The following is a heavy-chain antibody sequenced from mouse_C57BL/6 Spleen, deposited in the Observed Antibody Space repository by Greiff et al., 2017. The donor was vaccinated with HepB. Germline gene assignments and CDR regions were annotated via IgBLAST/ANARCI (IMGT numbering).Heavy chain of an antibody. CDR1: GYSFTDYN. D-gene: IGHD2-4*01. J-gene: IGHJ3*01. CDR3: ARGGVYDYDEGAWFAY. Sequence: EVQLQESGPELVKPGASVKISCKASGYSFTDYNMNWVKQSNGKSLEWIGVINPNYGTTSYNQKFKGKATLTVDQSSSTAYMQLNSLTSEDSAVYYCARGGVYDYDEGAWFAYWGQGTLVTVSA. V-gene: IGHV1-39*01. CDR2: INPNYGTT.